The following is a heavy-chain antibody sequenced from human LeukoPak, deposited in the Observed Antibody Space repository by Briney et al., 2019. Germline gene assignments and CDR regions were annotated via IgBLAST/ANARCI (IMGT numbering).Heavy chain of an antibody. V-gene: IGHV3-23*01. CDR2: ISGSGSST. J-gene: IGHJ4*02. CDR1: GFTFSSYA. CDR3: AKGLDYGDYGIDY. D-gene: IGHD4-17*01. Sequence: GGSLRLSCAASGFTFSSYAMSWVRQAPGKGLEWVSAISGSGSSTYYADSVIGRFTISRDNSKNTLYLQMNSLRAEDTAVYYCAKGLDYGDYGIDYWGQGTLVTVS.